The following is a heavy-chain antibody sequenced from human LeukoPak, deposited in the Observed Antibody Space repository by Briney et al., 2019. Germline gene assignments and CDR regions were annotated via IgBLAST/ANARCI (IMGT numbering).Heavy chain of an antibody. CDR1: GYPFPSYD. V-gene: IGHV1-18*01. CDR2: INSYSGNT. D-gene: IGHD6-6*01. CDR3: ARDIAARFDY. Sequence: ASVKVSRKASGYPFPSYDISWVRQAPGQGLEWMGRINSYSGNTKYVQNLQGRVTMTTDTSTSTTYMELRSLRSDDTAVYYCARDIAARFDYWGQGTLVTVSS. J-gene: IGHJ4*02.